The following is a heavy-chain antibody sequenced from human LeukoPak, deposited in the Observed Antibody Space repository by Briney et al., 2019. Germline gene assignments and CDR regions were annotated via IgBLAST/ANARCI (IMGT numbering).Heavy chain of an antibody. CDR1: GGTFSRYT. CDR3: SSSHQVYYYYYGMDV. J-gene: IGHJ6*02. D-gene: IGHD6-6*01. Sequence: ASVKVSCKASGGTFSRYTISWVRQAPGQGLEWMGWIIPILGIANYAQKFQGRVTITADKSTSTAYMELSSLRSEDTAVYYCSSSHQVYYYYYGMDVWGQGTTVTVSS. V-gene: IGHV1-69*02. CDR2: IIPILGIA.